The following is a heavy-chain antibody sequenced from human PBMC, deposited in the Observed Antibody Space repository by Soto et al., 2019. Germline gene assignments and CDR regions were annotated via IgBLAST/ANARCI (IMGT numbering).Heavy chain of an antibody. D-gene: IGHD2-15*01. J-gene: IGHJ3*02. CDR1: GGSISSGGYY. V-gene: IGHV4-31*03. CDR2: IYYSGST. Sequence: PSETLSLTCTVSGGSISSGGYYWSWIRQHPGKGLEWIGYIYYSGSTYYNPSLKSRVTISVDTSKNQFSLKLSSVTAADTAVYYCARDKIRYCGGGSCPTVVLDIWGQGTMVTVSS. CDR3: ARDKIRYCGGGSCPTVVLDI.